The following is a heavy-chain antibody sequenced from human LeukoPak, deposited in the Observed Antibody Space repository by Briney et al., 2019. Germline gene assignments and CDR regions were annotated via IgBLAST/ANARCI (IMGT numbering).Heavy chain of an antibody. D-gene: IGHD4-23*01. CDR2: ISANNGNR. CDR1: GYTFTSYG. Sequence: EASVKVSCKASGYTFTSYGISWVRQAPGQGLEWMGWISANNGNRNYALKLQDRVSMTTDTSTSTAYMELRSLRSDDTAVYYCARQGYGGHSRGAADYWGQGTLVTVSS. CDR3: ARQGYGGHSRGAADY. V-gene: IGHV1-18*01. J-gene: IGHJ4*02.